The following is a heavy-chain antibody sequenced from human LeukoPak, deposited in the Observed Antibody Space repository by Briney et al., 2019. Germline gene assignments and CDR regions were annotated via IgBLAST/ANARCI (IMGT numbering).Heavy chain of an antibody. J-gene: IGHJ3*02. CDR2: INSDGSST. D-gene: IGHD3-3*01. V-gene: IGHV3-74*01. Sequence: GGSLRLSCAASGFTFRIYWMHWVRQAPGKGLVWVSRINSDGSSTSYADSVKGRFTISRDNAKNTLYLQMNSLRAEDTAVYYCARDEDWSGYYGAFDIWGQGTMVTVSS. CDR1: GFTFRIYW. CDR3: ARDEDWSGYYGAFDI.